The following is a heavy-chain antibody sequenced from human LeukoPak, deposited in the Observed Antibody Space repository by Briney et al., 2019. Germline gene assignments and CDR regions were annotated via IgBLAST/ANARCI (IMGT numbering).Heavy chain of an antibody. Sequence: SETLSLTCTVSGGSISSFSWSWVRQPPGQGLEWVGYVYYSGSTNYNPSLKSRVTISVDTSKNQFALNLSSVTAADTAVYYCVGSSEYSSSWYGRVLDYWGQGTLVTVSS. D-gene: IGHD6-13*01. CDR3: VGSSEYSSSWYGRVLDY. V-gene: IGHV4-59*08. J-gene: IGHJ4*02. CDR1: GGSISSFS. CDR2: VYYSGST.